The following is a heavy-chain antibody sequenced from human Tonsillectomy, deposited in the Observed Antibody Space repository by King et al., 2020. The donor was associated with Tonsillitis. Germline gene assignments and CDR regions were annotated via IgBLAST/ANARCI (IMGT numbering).Heavy chain of an antibody. CDR3: ARMGIRTGRQLLSGFDY. J-gene: IGHJ4*02. CDR2: INPSGGST. D-gene: IGHD2-2*01. Sequence: VQLVESGAEVKKPGASVKVSCKASGYTFTSYYMHWVRQAPGQGLEWMGIINPSGGSTSYAQKFQGRVTMTRDTSTSTVYMELSSLRSEDTAVYYCARMGIRTGRQLLSGFDYWGQGTLVTVSS. CDR1: GYTFTSYY. V-gene: IGHV1-46*03.